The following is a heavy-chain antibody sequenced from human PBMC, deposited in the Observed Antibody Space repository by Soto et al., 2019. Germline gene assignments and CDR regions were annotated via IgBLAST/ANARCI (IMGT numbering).Heavy chain of an antibody. Sequence: SQTLSLTCAISGDSVSSNSAAWNWIRQSPSRGLEWLGRTYYRSKWYNDYAVSVKSRITINPDTSKNQFSLQLNSVTPEDTAVYYCARDTISGTSTYYYYGMDVWGQGTTVTVSS. D-gene: IGHD1-7*01. CDR3: ARDTISGTSTYYYYGMDV. J-gene: IGHJ6*02. CDR1: GDSVSSNSAA. CDR2: TYYRSKWYN. V-gene: IGHV6-1*01.